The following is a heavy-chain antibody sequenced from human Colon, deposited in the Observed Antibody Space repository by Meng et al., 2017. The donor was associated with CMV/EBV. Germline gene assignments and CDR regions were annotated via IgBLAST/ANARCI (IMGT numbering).Heavy chain of an antibody. J-gene: IGHJ6*02. D-gene: IGHD6-6*01. V-gene: IGHV3-30-3*01. Sequence: GGSLRLSCAASGFTFSSYAMHWVRQAPGKGLEWVAVISYDGSNKYYADSVKGRFTISRDNSKNTLYLQMNSLRAEDTAVYYCARDWGLWQLAYGMDVWGQGTTVTVSS. CDR1: GFTFSSYA. CDR2: ISYDGSNK. CDR3: ARDWGLWQLAYGMDV.